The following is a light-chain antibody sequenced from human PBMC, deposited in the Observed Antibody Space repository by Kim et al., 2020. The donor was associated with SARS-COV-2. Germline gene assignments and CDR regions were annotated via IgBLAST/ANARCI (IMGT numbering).Light chain of an antibody. V-gene: IGLV6-57*03. CDR1: IGSIDANY. CDR2: EDD. J-gene: IGLJ2*01. Sequence: GKTVTISCTRSIGSIDANYVQWYQQRPGRVPTTVIYEDDQRPSGVSDRFSGSIDNSSNSASLTISGLKTEDEADYYCQSYNRNNVVFGGGTQLTVL. CDR3: QSYNRNNVV.